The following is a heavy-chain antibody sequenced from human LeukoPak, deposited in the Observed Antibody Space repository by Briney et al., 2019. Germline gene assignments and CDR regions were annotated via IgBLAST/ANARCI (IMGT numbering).Heavy chain of an antibody. CDR1: GGSIQRYY. D-gene: IGHD3-10*01. CDR3: ARRPLWFAVLDV. Sequence: PSETLSLTCTVSGGSIQRYYWSWIRQPPGKGLEWIGYIYHNGSTTYNPSLKSRLTISLDTSKNQFSLTLRSVTAADSAVYYCARRPLWFAVLDVWGQGTTVTVSS. V-gene: IGHV4-59*12. CDR2: IYHNGST. J-gene: IGHJ6*02.